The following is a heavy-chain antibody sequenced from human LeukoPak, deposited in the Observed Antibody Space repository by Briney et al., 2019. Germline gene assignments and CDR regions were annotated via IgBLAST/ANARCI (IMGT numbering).Heavy chain of an antibody. CDR2: ISGSGGST. J-gene: IGHJ4*02. D-gene: IGHD4-17*01. V-gene: IGHV3-23*01. CDR3: AKDTALMTVTTYDY. CDR1: GFTFSSYA. Sequence: QPGGSLILSCAASGFTFSSYAMSWVRQAPGKGLEWVSAISGSGGSTYYADSVKGRFTISRDNSKNMLYLQMNGLRAEDTAVYYCAKDTALMTVTTYDYWGQGTLVTVSS.